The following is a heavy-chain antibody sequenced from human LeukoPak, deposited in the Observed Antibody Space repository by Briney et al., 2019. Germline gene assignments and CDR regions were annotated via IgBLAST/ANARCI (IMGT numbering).Heavy chain of an antibody. Sequence: GGSLRLSCATSGFTFNDYAMYWVRQAPGKGLGWVSGISWNSRSIAYADSVKGRFTISRDNAKNSLYLQMNSLRAEDMALYYCAKEGSSWSTFDYWGQGTLVTVSS. CDR1: GFTFNDYA. CDR3: AKEGSSWSTFDY. CDR2: ISWNSRSI. J-gene: IGHJ4*02. V-gene: IGHV3-9*03. D-gene: IGHD6-13*01.